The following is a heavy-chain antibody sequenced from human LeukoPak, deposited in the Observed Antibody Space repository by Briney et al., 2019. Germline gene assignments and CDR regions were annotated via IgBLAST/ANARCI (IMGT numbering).Heavy chain of an antibody. J-gene: IGHJ4*02. CDR2: INPRGGST. D-gene: IGHD3-22*01. CDR1: GYTFTHYY. CDR3: ARDPRTPSFYYDNNGGTYYFDY. V-gene: IGHV1-46*03. Sequence: GASVKVSCKASGYTFTHYYLNWVRQAPGQGLEWMGIINPRGGSTRYVQRFQDRVTMTRDTSTSTVYMELSSLRPEDTAVYYCARDPRTPSFYYDNNGGTYYFDYWGQGTLVTVSS.